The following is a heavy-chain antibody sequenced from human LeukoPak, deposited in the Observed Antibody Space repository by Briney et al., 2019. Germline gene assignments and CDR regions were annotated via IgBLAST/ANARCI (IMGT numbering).Heavy chain of an antibody. CDR1: GFTVSSNY. J-gene: IGHJ4*02. Sequence: GGSLRLSCAASGFTVSSNYVSWVRQAPGKGLDWVSAISGSGTTTYYADSVKGRFTISRDISKNTLYLQMNSLRAEDTAVYYCAKPLSAASGSDFHYWGQGTLVTVSS. CDR3: AKPLSAASGSDFHY. V-gene: IGHV3-23*01. D-gene: IGHD6-13*01. CDR2: ISGSGTTT.